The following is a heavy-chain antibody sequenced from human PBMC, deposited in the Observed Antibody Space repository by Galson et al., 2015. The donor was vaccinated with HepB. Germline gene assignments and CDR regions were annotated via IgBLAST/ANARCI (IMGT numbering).Heavy chain of an antibody. D-gene: IGHD6-13*01. CDR3: ARLDRPPAGIDY. CDR2: INHSGST. J-gene: IGHJ4*02. V-gene: IGHV4-34*01. Sequence: ETLSLTCAVYGGSFSGYYWSWIRQPPGKGLEWIGEINHSGSTNYNPSLKSRVTISVDTSKNQFSLKLSSVTAADTAVYYCARLDRPPAGIDYWGQGTLVTVSS. CDR1: GGSFSGYY.